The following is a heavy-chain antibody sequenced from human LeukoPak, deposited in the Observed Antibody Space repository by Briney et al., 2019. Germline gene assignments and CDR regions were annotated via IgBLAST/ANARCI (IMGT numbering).Heavy chain of an antibody. CDR2: IRYDGSNK. D-gene: IGHD3-3*01. CDR3: ARDQRFLEWTPDYYYYYYMDV. Sequence: PGGSLRLSCSASGFTFSIYGTHCVRHAPGKGLGGVAVIRYDGSNKYYAHPVKGRFTVSRDNSKNTLYLQMNSLRAEDTAVYYCARDQRFLEWTPDYYYYYYMDVWGKGTTVTVSS. V-gene: IGHV3-30*02. J-gene: IGHJ6*03. CDR1: GFTFSIYG.